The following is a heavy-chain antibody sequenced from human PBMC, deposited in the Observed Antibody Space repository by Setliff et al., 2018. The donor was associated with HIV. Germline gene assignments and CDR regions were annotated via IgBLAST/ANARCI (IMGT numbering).Heavy chain of an antibody. CDR3: ARGGDWDDNYYMDV. CDR1: GDSVSSKSAA. Sequence: RSQTLSLTCAISGDSVSSKSAAWNWLRQSPSRGLEWLGRTYYRSKWNSDYAPSVKSRVTINPDTSKNKFSLQLNSVTPEDTAVYYCARGGDWDDNYYMDVWGKGTTVTVSS. CDR2: TYYRSKWNS. D-gene: IGHD1-1*01. J-gene: IGHJ6*03. V-gene: IGHV6-1*01.